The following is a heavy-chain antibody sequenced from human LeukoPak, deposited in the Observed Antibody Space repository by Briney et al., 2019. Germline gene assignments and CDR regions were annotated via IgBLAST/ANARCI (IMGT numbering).Heavy chain of an antibody. D-gene: IGHD3-16*01. CDR3: TTDGYYDGMDV. CDR2: ISGSGGST. J-gene: IGHJ6*02. CDR1: GFTFSSYA. Sequence: GGSLRLSCAASGFTFSSYAMSWVRQAPGKGLEWVSAISGSGGSTHYADSVKGRFTISRDNSKNTLYLQMNSLKTEDTAVYYCTTDGYYDGMDVWGQGTTVTVSS. V-gene: IGHV3-23*01.